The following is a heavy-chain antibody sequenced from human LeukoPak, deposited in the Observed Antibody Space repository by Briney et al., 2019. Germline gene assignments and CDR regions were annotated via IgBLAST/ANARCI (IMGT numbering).Heavy chain of an antibody. V-gene: IGHV1-24*01. D-gene: IGHD4-17*01. CDR2: FDPEDGET. CDR1: GYTLTELS. CDR3: ARDLESDEGDYGDVLPGY. J-gene: IGHJ4*02. Sequence: ASVKVSCKVSGYTLTELSMHWVRQAPGKGLEWMGGFDPEDGETIYAQKFHDRLTLTTDTSTRTAYMELKSLTSDDTAVYYCARDLESDEGDYGDVLPGYWGQGTLVTVS.